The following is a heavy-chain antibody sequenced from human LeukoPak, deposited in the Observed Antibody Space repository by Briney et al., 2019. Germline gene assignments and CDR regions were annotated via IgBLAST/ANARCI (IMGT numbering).Heavy chain of an antibody. CDR1: GYTFTSYY. CDR2: INPSGGST. V-gene: IGHV1-46*01. CDR3: ARSGYSAINYYYYGMDV. D-gene: IGHD5-12*01. J-gene: IGHJ6*02. Sequence: ASVKVSCKASGYTFTSYYMHWVRQAPGQGLEWMGIINPSGGSTSYAQKFQGRVTMTRDTSTSTVYMELSSLRSEDTAVYYCARSGYSAINYYYYGMDVWGQGTTVTVSS.